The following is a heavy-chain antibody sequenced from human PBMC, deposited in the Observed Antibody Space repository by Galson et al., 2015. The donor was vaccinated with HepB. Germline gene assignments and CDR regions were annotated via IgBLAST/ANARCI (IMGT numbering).Heavy chain of an antibody. D-gene: IGHD6-13*01. CDR3: ARDQQLAPTFYFDY. Sequence: SLRLSCAASGFTFSCYWMSWVRQAPGKGLEWVAVISYDGSNKYYADSVKGRFTISRDNSKNTLYLQMNSLRAEDTAVYYCARDQQLAPTFYFDYWGQGTLVTVSS. CDR1: GFTFSCYW. J-gene: IGHJ4*02. CDR2: ISYDGSNK. V-gene: IGHV3-30-3*01.